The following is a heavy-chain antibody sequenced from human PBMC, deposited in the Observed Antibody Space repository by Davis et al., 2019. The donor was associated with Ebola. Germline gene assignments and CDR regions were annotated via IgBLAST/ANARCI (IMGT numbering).Heavy chain of an antibody. V-gene: IGHV3-30*03. Sequence: GESLKISCAASGFTFSSYGMHWVRQAPGKGLEWVAVISYDGSNKYYADSVKGRFTISRDNSKNTLYLQMNSLRAEDTAVYYCARVDENGDTDYWGQGTLVTVSS. CDR1: GFTFSSYG. J-gene: IGHJ4*02. CDR2: ISYDGSNK. D-gene: IGHD4-17*01. CDR3: ARVDENGDTDY.